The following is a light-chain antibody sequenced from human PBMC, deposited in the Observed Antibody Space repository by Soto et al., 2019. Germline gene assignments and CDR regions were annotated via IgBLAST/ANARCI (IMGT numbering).Light chain of an antibody. Sequence: EIVLTQSPATLSLSPGERATLSCRASQSVSSYLAWYQQKPGQAPRLLLYDASNRATGIPARFSCSGTGSDFAFTISIRGPEHFAVYDYQHRNNGSPGITFGRGTKVEIK. J-gene: IGKJ4*01. V-gene: IGKV3-11*01. CDR2: DAS. CDR1: QSVSSY. CDR3: QHRNNGSPGIT.